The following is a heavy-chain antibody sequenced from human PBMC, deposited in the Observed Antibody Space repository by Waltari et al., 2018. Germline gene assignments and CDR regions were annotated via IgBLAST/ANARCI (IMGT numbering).Heavy chain of an antibody. CDR2: ISSGRTT. J-gene: IGHJ4*02. CDR1: GFSSSDSY. D-gene: IGHD6-25*01. CDR3: ARQVYSGSLYYFDY. Sequence: QVQLVESGGCLVKPGGSLRLSCAASGFSSSDSYMSWICQAPGKGLEWLSYISSGRTTYYTDSVKGRFTISRDNAKNSLFLQMNSLTAEDTAVYYCARQVYSGSLYYFDYWGQGTLLTVSS. V-gene: IGHV3-11*01.